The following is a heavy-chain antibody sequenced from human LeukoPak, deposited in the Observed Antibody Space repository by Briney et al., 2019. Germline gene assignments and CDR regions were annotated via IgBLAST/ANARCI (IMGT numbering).Heavy chain of an antibody. V-gene: IGHV4-34*01. CDR1: GGSFSGYS. J-gene: IGHJ6*03. Sequence: ASETLSLTCAVYGGSFSGYSWTWIRQPPGKGLEWIGEINHSGSTNYNPSLKSRVTISVDTSKTQFSLRLNSVTAADTAVYYCARAVQDITSSYFYFYHMDVWVKGTTVTVSS. CDR2: INHSGST. D-gene: IGHD6-6*01. CDR3: ARAVQDITSSYFYFYHMDV.